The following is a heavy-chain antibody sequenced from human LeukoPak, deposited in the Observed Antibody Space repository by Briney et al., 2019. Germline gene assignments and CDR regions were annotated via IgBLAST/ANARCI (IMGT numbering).Heavy chain of an antibody. Sequence: AGSLRLSCAASGFTFRSYAMSWVRQAPGKGLDWVSAISGSGGSTYYADSVKGRFTISRDNSKNTLYLQMNSLRAEDTAVYYCAKDPQQWELTYYFDYWGLGTLVTVSS. J-gene: IGHJ4*02. V-gene: IGHV3-23*01. D-gene: IGHD1-26*01. CDR3: AKDPQQWELTYYFDY. CDR2: ISGSGGST. CDR1: GFTFRSYA.